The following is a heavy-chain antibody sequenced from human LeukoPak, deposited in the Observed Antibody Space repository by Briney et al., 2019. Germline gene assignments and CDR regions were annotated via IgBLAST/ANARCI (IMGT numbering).Heavy chain of an antibody. CDR1: GGTFSSYA. V-gene: IGHV1-69*05. D-gene: IGHD6-13*01. CDR3: ARDGPGIAAAGTSY. Sequence: ASVKVSCKASGGTFSSYAISWVRQAPGQGLECMGKIIPIFGTAKYAQKFQGRLTITTDESTSTAYRELSSLRSEDTAVYYCARDGPGIAAAGTSYWGQGTLVTVSS. J-gene: IGHJ4*02. CDR2: IIPIFGTA.